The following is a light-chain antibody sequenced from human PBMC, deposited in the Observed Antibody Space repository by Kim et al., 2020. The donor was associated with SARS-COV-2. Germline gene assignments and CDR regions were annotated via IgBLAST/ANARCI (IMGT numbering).Light chain of an antibody. V-gene: IGLV1-44*01. J-gene: IGLJ3*02. CDR3: AAWDDSLNVNWV. CDR1: SPHSARNT. Sequence: QRVTHSCSASSPHSARNTGNSYRQPPGTPPRLPIYSNNQRPSGVPARFSGSKSGTSASLAISGLQSEDEADYYCAAWDDSLNVNWVFGGGTQLTVL. CDR2: SNN.